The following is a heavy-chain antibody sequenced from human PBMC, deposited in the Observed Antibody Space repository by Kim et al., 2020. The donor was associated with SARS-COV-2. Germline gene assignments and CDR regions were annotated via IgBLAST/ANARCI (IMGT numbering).Heavy chain of an antibody. V-gene: IGHV3-49*03. D-gene: IGHD6-13*01. CDR3: TRFSSSSKVFWFDP. Sequence: GGSLRLSCTASGFTFGDYAMSWFRQAPGKGLEWVGFIRSKAYGGTTEYAASVKGRFTISRDDSKSIAYLQMNSLKTEDTAVYYCTRFSSSSKVFWFDPWGQGTLVTVSS. J-gene: IGHJ5*02. CDR2: IRSKAYGGTT. CDR1: GFTFGDYA.